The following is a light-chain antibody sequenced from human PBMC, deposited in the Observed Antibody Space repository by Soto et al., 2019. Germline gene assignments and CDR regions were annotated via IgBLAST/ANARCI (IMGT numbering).Light chain of an antibody. J-gene: IGLJ2*01. CDR2: DVS. CDR1: SSDVGTYNY. V-gene: IGLV2-11*01. Sequence: QSALTQPRSVSGAPKQSVTISCTGTSSDVGTYNYVSWFQQHPGKAPKLMISDVSKRPSGVPDRFSGSKSGNTASLTISGLRDEDEADYYCCSYAGSYILLFGGGTKLTVL. CDR3: CSYAGSYILL.